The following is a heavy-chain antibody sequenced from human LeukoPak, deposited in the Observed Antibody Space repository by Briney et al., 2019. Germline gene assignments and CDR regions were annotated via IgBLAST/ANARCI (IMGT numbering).Heavy chain of an antibody. CDR3: AKERLGYCSSTSCHTMDV. CDR2: IWYGGSNK. J-gene: IGHJ6*03. Sequence: GGSLRLSCAASGFTFSSYSMNWVRQAPGKGLEWVAVIWYGGSNKYYADSVKGRFTISRDNSKNTLYLQMNSLRAEDTAVYYCAKERLGYCSSTSCHTMDVWGKGTTVTVSS. D-gene: IGHD2-2*02. CDR1: GFTFSSYS. V-gene: IGHV3-30*02.